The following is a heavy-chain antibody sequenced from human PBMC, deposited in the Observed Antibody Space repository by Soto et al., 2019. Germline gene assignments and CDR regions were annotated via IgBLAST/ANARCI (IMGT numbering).Heavy chain of an antibody. Sequence: ASVKVSCKASGYTFTSYAMHWVRQAPGQRLEWMGWINAGSGNTKYSQKTRLTISKDTSKNQVVLTMTNMDPVDTATYYCAREQLVPRYYYMDVWGKGTTVTVSS. J-gene: IGHJ6*03. CDR1: GYTFTSYA. CDR3: AREQLVPRYYYMDV. CDR2: INAGSGNT. V-gene: IGHV1-3*01. D-gene: IGHD6-13*01.